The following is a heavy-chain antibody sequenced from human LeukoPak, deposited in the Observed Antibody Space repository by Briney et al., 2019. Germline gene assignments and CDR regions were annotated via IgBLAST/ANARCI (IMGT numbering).Heavy chain of an antibody. CDR2: ICYSGST. CDR3: AGLNDYGDYGPRDYYYGMDV. J-gene: IGHJ6*02. V-gene: IGHV4-39*01. Sequence: SETLSLTCTVSGGSISSSSYYWGWIRQPPGKGLEWIGSICYSGSTYYNPSLKSRVTISVDTSKNQFSLKLSSVTAADTAVYYCAGLNDYGDYGPRDYYYGMDVWGQGTTVTVSS. D-gene: IGHD4-17*01. CDR1: GGSISSSSYY.